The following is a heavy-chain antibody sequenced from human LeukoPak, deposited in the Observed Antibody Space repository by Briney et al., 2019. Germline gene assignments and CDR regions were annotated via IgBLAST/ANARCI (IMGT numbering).Heavy chain of an antibody. V-gene: IGHV3-23*01. CDR3: AKAFRGVVVPDFDY. CDR2: ISASGGGT. Sequence: PGGSLRLSCAASGFTLSSYAMSWVRQAPGKGLEWVSSISASGGGTYYADSVKGRFTISRDTSKNTLYLQMNSLRAEDTAVYYCAKAFRGVVVPDFDYWGQGTLVTVSS. CDR1: GFTLSSYA. D-gene: IGHD3-16*02. J-gene: IGHJ4*02.